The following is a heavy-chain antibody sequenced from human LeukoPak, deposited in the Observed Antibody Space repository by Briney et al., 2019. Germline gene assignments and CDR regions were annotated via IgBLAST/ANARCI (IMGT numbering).Heavy chain of an antibody. CDR1: GFTFSNAW. CDR3: TTVSLLQGIVVVPAAAFDY. J-gene: IGHJ4*02. V-gene: IGHV3-15*01. D-gene: IGHD2-2*01. CDR2: IKSKTNGGTT. Sequence: GGSLRLSCAASGFTFSNAWMSWVRQAPGKGLEWVGRIKSKTNGGTTDYAAPVKGRFTISRDDSKNTLYLQMNSLKTEDTAVYYCTTVSLLQGIVVVPAAAFDYWGQGTLVTVSS.